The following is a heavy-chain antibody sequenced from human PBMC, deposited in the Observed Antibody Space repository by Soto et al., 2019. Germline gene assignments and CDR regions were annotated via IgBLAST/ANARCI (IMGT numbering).Heavy chain of an antibody. CDR1: GYAFTIYG. D-gene: IGHD6-19*01. CDR2: INPNSGGT. Sequence: GASVKVSCKASGYAFTIYGINWVRQAPGQGLEWMGWINPNSGGTNYAQKFQGWVTMTRDTSISTAYMELSRLRSDDTAVYYCARDLGIAVAGTRYYGMDVWGQGTTVTVS. V-gene: IGHV1-2*04. CDR3: ARDLGIAVAGTRYYGMDV. J-gene: IGHJ6*02.